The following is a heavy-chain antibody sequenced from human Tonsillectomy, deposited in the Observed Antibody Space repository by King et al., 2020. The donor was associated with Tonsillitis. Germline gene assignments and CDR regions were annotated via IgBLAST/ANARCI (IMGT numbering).Heavy chain of an antibody. J-gene: IGHJ4*02. CDR2: ISSSSSYI. Sequence: VQLVESGGGLVKPGGSLRLSCAASGFTFSSYSMNWVRQAPGKGLEWVSSISSSSSYIYYADSVKGRFTISRDNAKNSLYLQMNSLRAEDTAVYYCARGGRSYDSSGYWGWGQGTLVTVSS. D-gene: IGHD3-22*01. CDR1: GFTFSSYS. V-gene: IGHV3-21*01. CDR3: ARGGRSYDSSGYWG.